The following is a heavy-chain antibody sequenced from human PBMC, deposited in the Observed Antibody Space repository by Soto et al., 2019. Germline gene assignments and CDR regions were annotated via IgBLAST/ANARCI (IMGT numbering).Heavy chain of an antibody. J-gene: IGHJ3*02. Sequence: QVQLVQSGAEVKKPGSSVKVSCKASGGTFSSYTISWVRQAPGQGLEWMGRIIPILGIANYAQKFQGRVTITADKSTSTAYMELSSLRSEDTAVYYCARQFGGVIVRSVAAFDIWGQGTTVTVSA. CDR2: IIPILGIA. CDR3: ARQFGGVIVRSVAAFDI. D-gene: IGHD3-16*02. CDR1: GGTFSSYT. V-gene: IGHV1-69*02.